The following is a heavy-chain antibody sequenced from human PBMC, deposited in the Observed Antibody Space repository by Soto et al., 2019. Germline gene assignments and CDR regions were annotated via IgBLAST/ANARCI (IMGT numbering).Heavy chain of an antibody. CDR2: INSDGSST. CDR3: AREIADNYYDSSGYYPY. V-gene: IGHV3-74*01. D-gene: IGHD3-22*01. Sequence: GGSLRLSCAASGFTFSSYWMHWVRQAPGKGLVWVSRINSDGSSTSYADSVKGRFTISRDNAKNTLYLQMNSLRAEDTAVYFCAREIADNYYDSSGYYPYWGQGTLVTVSS. J-gene: IGHJ4*02. CDR1: GFTFSSYW.